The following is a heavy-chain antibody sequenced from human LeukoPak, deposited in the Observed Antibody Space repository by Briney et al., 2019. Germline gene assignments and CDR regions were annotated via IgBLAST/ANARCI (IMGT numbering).Heavy chain of an antibody. V-gene: IGHV4-38-2*02. J-gene: IGHJ4*02. D-gene: IGHD2-2*01. CDR2: IYHSGST. Sequence: SETLSLTCTVSGYSISSGYYWGWIRQPPGKGLEWIGSIYHSGSTYYNPSLKSRVTISVDTSKNQFSLKLSSVTAADTAVYYCARASVWSTSFDYWGQGTLVTVSS. CDR1: GYSISSGYY. CDR3: ARASVWSTSFDY.